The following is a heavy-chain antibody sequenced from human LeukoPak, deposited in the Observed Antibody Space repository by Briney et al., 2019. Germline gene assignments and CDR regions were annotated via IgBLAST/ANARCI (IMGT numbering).Heavy chain of an antibody. V-gene: IGHV3-30-3*01. CDR1: GFTFSSYA. J-gene: IGHJ4*02. CDR3: AKDVGKWESLHFFDY. D-gene: IGHD1-26*01. Sequence: GGSLRLSRAASGFTFSSYAMHWVRQAPGKGLEWVAVISYDGSNKYYADSVKGRFTISRDDSRNTLYLQMNSLRGDDTAVYYCAKDVGKWESLHFFDYWGQGTLVTVSS. CDR2: ISYDGSNK.